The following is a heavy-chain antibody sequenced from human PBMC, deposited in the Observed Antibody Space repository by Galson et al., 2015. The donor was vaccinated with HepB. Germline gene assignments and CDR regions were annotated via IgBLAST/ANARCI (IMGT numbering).Heavy chain of an antibody. V-gene: IGHV1-18*01. CDR2: ISAYNGDT. Sequence: SVKVSCKASGYIFTDYAITWVRQAPGKGLEWMGWISAYNGDTTYPQRLQGRVTMTTDTSASTAYMDLRSLTYDDTAVYYCARGRVLDSWGQGTLVTVSS. CDR1: GYIFTDYA. J-gene: IGHJ5*01. CDR3: ARGRVLDS.